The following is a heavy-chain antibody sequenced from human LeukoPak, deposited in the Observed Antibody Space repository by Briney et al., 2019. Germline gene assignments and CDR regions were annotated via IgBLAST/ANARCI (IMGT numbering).Heavy chain of an antibody. CDR1: GGTFTTYA. V-gene: IGHV1-69*06. CDR2: IVPIFGTA. Sequence: ASVKVSCKASGGTFTTYAINWVRQAPGQGLEWMGGIVPIFGTANYAQKFQGRVTITADKSTSTAYMELSSLRSEDTAVYYCARAYCGGDCSNAFDIWGQGTMVTVSS. J-gene: IGHJ3*02. CDR3: ARAYCGGDCSNAFDI. D-gene: IGHD2-21*02.